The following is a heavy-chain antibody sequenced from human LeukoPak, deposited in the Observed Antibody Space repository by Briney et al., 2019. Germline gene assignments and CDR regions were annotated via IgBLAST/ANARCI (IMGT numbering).Heavy chain of an antibody. CDR1: GGSISSYY. D-gene: IGHD3-22*01. CDR2: IYYSGST. Sequence: SETLSPTCTVSGGSISSYYWSWIRQPPGKGLEWIGYIYYSGSTNYNPSLKSRVTISVDTSKNQFSLKLSSVTAADTAVYYCARLTPGSSGYYDGFSDYWGQGALVTVSS. J-gene: IGHJ4*02. CDR3: ARLTPGSSGYYDGFSDY. V-gene: IGHV4-59*08.